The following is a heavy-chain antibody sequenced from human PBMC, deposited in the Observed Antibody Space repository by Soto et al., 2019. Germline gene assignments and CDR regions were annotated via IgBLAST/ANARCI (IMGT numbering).Heavy chain of an antibody. J-gene: IGHJ4*02. CDR1: GFTFSSYS. D-gene: IGHD5-12*01. CDR2: ISSSSSTI. V-gene: IGHV3-48*01. CDR3: ARRSGYHSY. Sequence: GGSLGLSCAASGFTFSSYSMNGVRQAPGKGLEWVSYISSSSSTIYYADSVKGRFTISRDNAKNSLYLQMNSLRAEDTAVYYCARRSGYHSYWGQRTLVTVSS.